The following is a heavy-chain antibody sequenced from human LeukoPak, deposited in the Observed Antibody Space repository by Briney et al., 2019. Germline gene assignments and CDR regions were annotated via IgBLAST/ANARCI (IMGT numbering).Heavy chain of an antibody. CDR2: MNPNSGNT. Sequence: ASVKVSCKASGYTFTSYDINWVRQATGQGLEWMGWMNPNSGNTGYAQKFQGRVTMTSNTSISTAYMELSSLRSEDTAVYYCARTHSSGWYSVFYYYYGMDVWGQGTTVPVSS. V-gene: IGHV1-8*01. D-gene: IGHD6-19*01. CDR3: ARTHSSGWYSVFYYYYGMDV. J-gene: IGHJ6*02. CDR1: GYTFTSYD.